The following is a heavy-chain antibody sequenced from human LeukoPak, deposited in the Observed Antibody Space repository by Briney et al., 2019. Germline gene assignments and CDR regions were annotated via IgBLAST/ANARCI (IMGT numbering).Heavy chain of an antibody. V-gene: IGHV4-34*01. J-gene: IGHJ5*02. D-gene: IGHD3-10*01. CDR2: INHSGST. CDR1: GGSFSGYY. CDR3: ARVRQSVWFGELIS. Sequence: KASETLSLTCAVYGGSFSGYYWSWIRQPPGKGLEWIGEINHSGSTNYNPSLKSRVTISVGTSKNQFSLKLSSVTAADTAVYYCARVRQSVWFGELISWGQGTLVTVSS.